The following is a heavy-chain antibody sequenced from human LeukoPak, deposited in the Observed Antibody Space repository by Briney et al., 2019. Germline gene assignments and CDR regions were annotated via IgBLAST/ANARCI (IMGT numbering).Heavy chain of an antibody. V-gene: IGHV3-66*01. J-gene: IGHJ4*02. CDR1: AFTVSRNY. CDR2: IYSGGRT. D-gene: IGHD6-13*01. CDR3: ARAGPSSSWHQFDY. Sequence: TGGSLRLSCAASAFTVSRNYMSWVRQAPGKGLEWVSVIYSGGRTYYADSVKSSFTISRDNSKNTLYLQMNRLRAEDTAVYYCARAGPSSSWHQFDYWGQGTLVTVSS.